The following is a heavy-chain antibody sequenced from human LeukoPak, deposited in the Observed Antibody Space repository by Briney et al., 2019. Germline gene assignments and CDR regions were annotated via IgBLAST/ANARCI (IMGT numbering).Heavy chain of an antibody. Sequence: PSETLSLTCTVSGDSISSGDYYWSWIRQYPGKGLEWIGYIYYSGSTYYNPSLKSRITMSVDTSKNQFSLKLSSVTAADTAVYYCASWCSGGNCDPKDNWGQGNLVTVSS. V-gene: IGHV4-31*03. CDR3: ASWCSGGNCDPKDN. CDR1: GDSISSGDYY. CDR2: IYYSGST. J-gene: IGHJ4*02. D-gene: IGHD2-15*01.